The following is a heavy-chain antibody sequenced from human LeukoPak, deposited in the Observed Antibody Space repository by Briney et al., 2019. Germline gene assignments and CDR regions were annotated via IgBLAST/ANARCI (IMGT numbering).Heavy chain of an antibody. V-gene: IGHV3-64*01. CDR3: TRSCTSNSCYSTFDL. CDR2: MSTDGGTT. Sequence: GGSLRLSCAASGFALSGYAMHWVRQGPGKGLEYVSAMSTDGGTTYFANSVKGRFSISRDNTKNMLYLQMGSLRAEDSALYYCTRSCTSNSCYSTFDLWGQGTMVTVSS. J-gene: IGHJ3*01. CDR1: GFALSGYA. D-gene: IGHD2-2*01.